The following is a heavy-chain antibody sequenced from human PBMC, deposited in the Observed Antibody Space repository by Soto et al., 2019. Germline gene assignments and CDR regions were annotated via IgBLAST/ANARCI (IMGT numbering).Heavy chain of an antibody. D-gene: IGHD6-19*01. CDR2: ISYDGSNK. Sequence: GGSLRRACFASGFTFSSYGMNWVRQAPVKGLEWVAVISYDGSNKYYADSVKGRFTISRDNSKNTLYLQMNSLRAEDTAVYYCARESPSSQLLPTRYFDYWGQGTQVTVSS. V-gene: IGHV3-30*03. CDR1: GFTFSSYG. CDR3: ARESPSSQLLPTRYFDY. J-gene: IGHJ4*02.